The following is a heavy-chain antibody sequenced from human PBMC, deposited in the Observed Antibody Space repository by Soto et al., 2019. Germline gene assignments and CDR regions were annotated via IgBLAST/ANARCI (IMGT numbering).Heavy chain of an antibody. D-gene: IGHD2-2*01. V-gene: IGHV1-69*09. CDR1: GGTFVRHV. J-gene: IGHJ4*02. CDR2: INPLSGIP. Sequence: QVQLVQSGAEVKKPESSVKVSCKTSGGTFVRHVISWVRQAPGQGPEWMGKINPLSGIPNYAQKFRDRVTFTADTDSSTAYIELSSLRSDDTAVYYCATPACAATWCSPSHNLDHWGQGTLVTVSS. CDR3: ATPACAATWCSPSHNLDH.